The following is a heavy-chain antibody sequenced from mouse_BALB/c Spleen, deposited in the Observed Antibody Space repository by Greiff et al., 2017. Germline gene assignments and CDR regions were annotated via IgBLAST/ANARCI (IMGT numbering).Heavy chain of an antibody. D-gene: IGHD2-4*01. J-gene: IGHJ3*01. CDR3: ARAEDYAWFAY. CDR2: INSNGGST. Sequence: EVQVVESGGGLVQPGGSLKLSCAASGFTFSSYGMSWVRQTPDKRLELVATINSNGGSTYYPDSVKGRFTISRDNAKNTLYLQMSSLKSEDTAMYYCARAEDYAWFAYWGQGTLVTVSA. V-gene: IGHV5-6-3*01. CDR1: GFTFSSYG.